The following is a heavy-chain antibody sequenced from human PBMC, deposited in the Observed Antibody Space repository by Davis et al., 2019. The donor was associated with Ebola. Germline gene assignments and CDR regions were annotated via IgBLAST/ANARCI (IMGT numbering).Heavy chain of an antibody. J-gene: IGHJ4*02. V-gene: IGHV4-34*01. D-gene: IGHD5-12*01. CDR1: GGSFSGHY. CDR3: ARGIVATITDY. Sequence: MPSETLSLTCAVYGGSFSGHYWSWIRQPPGKGLEWIGEITHGGRTNYNPSLKSRVTILVDTSKNQFSLKLSSVTAADTAVYYCARGIVATITDYWGQGTLVTVSS. CDR2: ITHGGRT.